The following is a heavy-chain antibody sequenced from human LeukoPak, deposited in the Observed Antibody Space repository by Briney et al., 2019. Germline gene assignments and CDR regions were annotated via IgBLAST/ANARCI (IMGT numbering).Heavy chain of an antibody. CDR1: GYTLTELS. CDR2: FDPEDGET. V-gene: IGHV1-24*01. D-gene: IGHD1-1*01. CDR3: AVRKLERRAYYYYGMDV. Sequence: ASVKVSCKVPGYTLTELSMHWVRQAPGKGLEWMGGFDPEDGETIYAQKFQGRVTMTEDTSTDTAYMELSSLRSEDTAVYYCAVRKLERRAYYYYGMDVWGQGTTVTVSS. J-gene: IGHJ6*02.